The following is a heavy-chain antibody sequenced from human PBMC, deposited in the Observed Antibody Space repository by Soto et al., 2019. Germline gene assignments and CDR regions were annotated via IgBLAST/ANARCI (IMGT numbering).Heavy chain of an antibody. CDR2: MNPNSGNT. J-gene: IGHJ4*02. CDR1: GYTFTSYD. Sequence: EASVKVSCKASGYTFTSYDINWVRQATGQGLEWTGWMNPNSGNTGYAQKFQGRVTMTRNTSISTAYMELSSLRSEDTAVYYCARGFKDYYGSGSYYIFDYWGQGTLVTVSS. D-gene: IGHD3-10*01. V-gene: IGHV1-8*01. CDR3: ARGFKDYYGSGSYYIFDY.